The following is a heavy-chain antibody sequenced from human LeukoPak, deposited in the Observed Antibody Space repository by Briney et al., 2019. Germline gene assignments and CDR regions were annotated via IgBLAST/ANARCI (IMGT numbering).Heavy chain of an antibody. CDR3: ARLGTVGALDY. J-gene: IGHJ4*02. V-gene: IGHV4-39*01. CDR2: IYYSGST. D-gene: IGHD1-26*01. Sequence: SETLSLTCAVSGGSISSSSYYWGWLRQPAGKGLEWIGSIYYSGSTYYNPSLKSRVTISVDTSKNQFSLKLSSVTAADTAVYYCARLGTVGALDYWGQGTLVTVSS. CDR1: GGSISSSSYY.